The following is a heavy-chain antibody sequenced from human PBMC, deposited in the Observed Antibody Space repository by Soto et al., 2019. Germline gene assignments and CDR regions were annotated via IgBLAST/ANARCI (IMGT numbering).Heavy chain of an antibody. CDR2: IRSQTDGGTT. D-gene: IGHD7-27*01. CDR3: ATAPGYWGSAPLDY. Sequence: EVQLVESGGGLVKPGGSLRLSCAASGLTFSDAWMNWLRQVPGKGLEWVARIRSQTDGGTTDYSTPVNGRFTISRDDSKNTLYLQMNSLKTDDTAIYYCATAPGYWGSAPLDYWGQGTLVTVSS. V-gene: IGHV3-15*07. CDR1: GLTFSDAW. J-gene: IGHJ4*02.